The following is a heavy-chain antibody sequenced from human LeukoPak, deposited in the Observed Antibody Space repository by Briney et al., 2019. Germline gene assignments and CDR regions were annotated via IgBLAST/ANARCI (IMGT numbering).Heavy chain of an antibody. V-gene: IGHV3-23*01. D-gene: IGHD5-18*01. CDR1: VFSFSSYP. Sequence: GGSVRLSCAASVFSFSSYPMSWVRQAPWKGLEWVSDISGSGGSTYYADSVKGRFTISRDNSKNTLYLQMNSLRAEDTAVYYCAKDSRNTAMATDYWGQGTLVTVSS. CDR3: AKDSRNTAMATDY. CDR2: ISGSGGST. J-gene: IGHJ4*02.